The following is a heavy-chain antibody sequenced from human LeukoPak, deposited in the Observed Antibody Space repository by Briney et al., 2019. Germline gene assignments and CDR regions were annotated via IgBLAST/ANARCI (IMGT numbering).Heavy chain of an antibody. Sequence: PGGSLRLSCATSGFTFSNYAIHWVRHTPEKGLEWVALISADGSTTYYADSVRGRFTVSRDNSKSSLYMEMRSLRSEDTALYYCAKDMSHDRNWILNPDYWGQGAQVTVSS. J-gene: IGHJ4*02. V-gene: IGHV3-43*02. CDR1: GFTFSNYA. D-gene: IGHD5-18*01. CDR3: AKDMSHDRNWILNPDY. CDR2: ISADGSTT.